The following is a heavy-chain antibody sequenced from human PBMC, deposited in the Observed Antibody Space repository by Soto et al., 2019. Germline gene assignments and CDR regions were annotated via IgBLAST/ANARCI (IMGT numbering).Heavy chain of an antibody. Sequence: SETLSLTCAVSGYSISSGYYWGWIRQPPGKGLEWIGSIYYSGSTNYNPSLKSRVTISVDTPKNQFSLKLSSVTAADTAVYYCARENGDLPYYYYGMDVWGQGTTVTVSS. CDR2: IYYSGST. D-gene: IGHD4-17*01. V-gene: IGHV4-38-2*02. CDR3: ARENGDLPYYYYGMDV. J-gene: IGHJ6*02. CDR1: GYSISSGYY.